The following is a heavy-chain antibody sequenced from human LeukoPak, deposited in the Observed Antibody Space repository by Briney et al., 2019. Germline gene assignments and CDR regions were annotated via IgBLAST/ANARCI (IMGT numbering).Heavy chain of an antibody. CDR3: AREGNYYDMDV. J-gene: IGHJ6*02. Sequence: PGGSLGLSCAASGFTVSSNYMSWVRQAPGKGLEWVSVIFSGGTTYYADSVKGRFTISRDNSKNTLYLQMNSLRAEDTAVYYCAREGNYYDMDVWGQGTTVTVSS. V-gene: IGHV3-53*01. CDR1: GFTVSSNY. CDR2: IFSGGTT.